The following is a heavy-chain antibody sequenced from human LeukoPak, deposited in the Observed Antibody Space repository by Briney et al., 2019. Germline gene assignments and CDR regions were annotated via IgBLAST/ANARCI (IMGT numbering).Heavy chain of an antibody. V-gene: IGHV4-59*01. CDR3: ARYDSSSGSFDY. Sequence: SETLSLTCTVSGGSISSYYWSWIRQPPGKGLEWIGYIYYSGSTNYNPSLKSRVTISVDTSKNQFSLKLSSVTAADTAVYYCARYDSSSGSFDYWGQGTLVTVSS. CDR2: IYYSGST. J-gene: IGHJ4*02. D-gene: IGHD6-13*01. CDR1: GGSISSYY.